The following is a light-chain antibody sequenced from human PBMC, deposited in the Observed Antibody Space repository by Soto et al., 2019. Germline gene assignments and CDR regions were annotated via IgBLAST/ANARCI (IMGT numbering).Light chain of an antibody. V-gene: IGKV3-20*01. J-gene: IGKJ5*01. CDR2: GAS. CDR1: QSVSRR. CDR3: QHYGETPIT. Sequence: EIVLTQSPGTLSLSPGGRATLSCRASQSVSRRLAWYQHRPGQSPRLLISGASMRASGVPVRFSGSGSGTDFTLTSRRLEPEDFAVYYCQHYGETPITFGLGTRLE.